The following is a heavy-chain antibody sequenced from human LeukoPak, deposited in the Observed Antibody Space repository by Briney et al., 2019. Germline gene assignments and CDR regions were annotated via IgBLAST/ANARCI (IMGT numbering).Heavy chain of an antibody. Sequence: SETLSLTCTVSGVSISSSNSYWGWIRQPPGKGLEWIGYIYYSGSTNYNPSLKSRVTISVDTSKNQFSLKLSSVTAADTAVYYCARDRMVGWFDPWGQGTLVTVSS. D-gene: IGHD3-10*01. CDR1: GVSISSSNSY. J-gene: IGHJ5*02. CDR2: IYYSGST. V-gene: IGHV4-61*01. CDR3: ARDRMVGWFDP.